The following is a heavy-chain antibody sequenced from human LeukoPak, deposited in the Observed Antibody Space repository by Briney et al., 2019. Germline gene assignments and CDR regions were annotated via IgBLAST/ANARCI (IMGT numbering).Heavy chain of an antibody. CDR2: IIPIVDIP. CDR1: GGTFSDYT. Sequence: SVKVSCKASGGTFSDYTINWVRQAPGQGLEWMGRIIPIVDIPNYAQKFQGRVTITADKSTSTAYMELSSLRSEDTAVYYCASLPVDTSMVSDYWGQETLVTVSS. V-gene: IGHV1-69*02. J-gene: IGHJ4*02. D-gene: IGHD5-18*01. CDR3: ASLPVDTSMVSDY.